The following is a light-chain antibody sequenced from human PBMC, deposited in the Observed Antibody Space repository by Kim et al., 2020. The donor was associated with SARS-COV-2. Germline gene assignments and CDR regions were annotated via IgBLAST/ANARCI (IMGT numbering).Light chain of an antibody. CDR2: DAS. V-gene: IGKV1-5*01. Sequence: ASVGDRVTITCRASQSISSWLAWYQQKPGKAPKLLIYDASSLESGVPSRFSGSGSGTEFTLTISSLQPDDFATYYCQQYNSSPSTFGQGTKVDIK. CDR3: QQYNSSPST. CDR1: QSISSW. J-gene: IGKJ1*01.